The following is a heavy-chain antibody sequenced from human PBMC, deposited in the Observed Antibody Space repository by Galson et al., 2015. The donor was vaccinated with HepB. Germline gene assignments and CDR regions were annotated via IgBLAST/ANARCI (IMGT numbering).Heavy chain of an antibody. CDR2: ISSNGGST. CDR1: GFTFSSYA. V-gene: IGHV3-64D*06. CDR3: ATVLRYFDWSAFDY. D-gene: IGHD3-9*01. J-gene: IGHJ4*02. Sequence: SLRLSCAASGFTFSSYAMHWVRQAPGKGLEYVSAISSNGGSTYYADSVKGRFTISRDNSKNTLYLQMSSLRAEDTAVYYCATVLRYFDWSAFDYWGQGTLVTVSS.